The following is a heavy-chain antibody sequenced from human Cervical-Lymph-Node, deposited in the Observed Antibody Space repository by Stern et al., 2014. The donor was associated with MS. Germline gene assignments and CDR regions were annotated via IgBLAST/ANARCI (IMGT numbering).Heavy chain of an antibody. V-gene: IGHV1-46*01. CDR1: GYTFSSYY. CDR3: AREVAGHRLGMMDV. CDR2: INPSGGTT. J-gene: IGHJ6*02. Sequence: VKLEESGAEVKKPGASGKVSCKASGYTFSSYYMHWVRQAPGQGLEWMGIINPSGGTTGYAQRFQGRVTMTRDTSTSTVYMELSSLRSEDTAVYYCAREVAGHRLGMMDVWGQGTTVTVSS. D-gene: IGHD6-19*01.